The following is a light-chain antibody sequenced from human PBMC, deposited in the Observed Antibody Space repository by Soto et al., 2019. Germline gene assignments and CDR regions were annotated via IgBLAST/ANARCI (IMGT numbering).Light chain of an antibody. CDR3: QQYGSSGT. CDR2: GAS. V-gene: IGKV3-20*01. Sequence: IVMRQSPVTLSVSPGERATLSFWAGQSVSSNLAWYQQKPGQAPRLLIYGASTRATGIPDRFSGSGSGTDFTLTISRLEPEDFAVYYCQQYGSSGTFGQGTRWIS. CDR1: QSVSSN. J-gene: IGKJ1*01.